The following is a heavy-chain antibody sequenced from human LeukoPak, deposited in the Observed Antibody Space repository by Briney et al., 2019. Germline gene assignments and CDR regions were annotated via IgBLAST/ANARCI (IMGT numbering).Heavy chain of an antibody. Sequence: GGSLRLSCAASGVTVSSNYMSWVRQAPGKGLEWVSVIYSGGSTYYADSVKGRFTISRDNSKNTLYLQMNSLRAEDTAVYYCARDGVAVAGTFDSSGQGTLVTVSS. V-gene: IGHV3-66*01. D-gene: IGHD6-19*01. CDR3: ARDGVAVAGTFDS. CDR1: GVTVSSNY. J-gene: IGHJ4*02. CDR2: IYSGGST.